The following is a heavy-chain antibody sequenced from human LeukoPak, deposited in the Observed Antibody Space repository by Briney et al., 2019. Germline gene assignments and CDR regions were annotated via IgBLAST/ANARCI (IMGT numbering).Heavy chain of an antibody. CDR2: IYYSGST. Sequence: SETLSLTCTVSGGSISSSTDYWGWIRQPPGKGLEWIGSIYYSGSTYYNPSLKSRVTISVDTSQNQFSLKLSSVTAADTAVYYCARTLYSSNWSFSDYWGQGTLVTVSS. D-gene: IGHD6-13*01. V-gene: IGHV4-39*07. CDR3: ARTLYSSNWSFSDY. J-gene: IGHJ4*02. CDR1: GGSISSSTDY.